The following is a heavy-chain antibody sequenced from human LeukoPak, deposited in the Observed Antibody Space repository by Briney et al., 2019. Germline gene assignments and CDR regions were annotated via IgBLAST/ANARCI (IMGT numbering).Heavy chain of an antibody. CDR2: ISGSGGST. CDR3: ARDRGFWERNSRSVDYYDSSGFTYYFDY. CDR1: GFTFSSYA. V-gene: IGHV3-23*01. J-gene: IGHJ4*02. Sequence: PGGSLRLSCAASGFTFSSYAMDWVRQAPGKGLEWVSGISGSGGSTYYADSVKGRFTISRDNSKNTLYLQMNSLRAEDTAVYYCARDRGFWERNSRSVDYYDSSGFTYYFDYWGQGTLVTVSS. D-gene: IGHD3-22*01.